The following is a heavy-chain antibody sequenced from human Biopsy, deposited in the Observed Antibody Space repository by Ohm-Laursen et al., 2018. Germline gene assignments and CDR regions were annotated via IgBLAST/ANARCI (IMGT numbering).Heavy chain of an antibody. Sequence: SLRLSCAASVFTVSSTYMSWVRQAPGKGLEWVSGISWNSDSIGYADSVKGRFTISRDNAKNSLYLQMNSLRSEDTALYYCAKDRYPSSWHYYYGMDVWGQGTTVSVSS. J-gene: IGHJ6*02. V-gene: IGHV3-9*01. CDR2: ISWNSDSI. D-gene: IGHD6-13*01. CDR1: VFTVSSTY. CDR3: AKDRYPSSWHYYYGMDV.